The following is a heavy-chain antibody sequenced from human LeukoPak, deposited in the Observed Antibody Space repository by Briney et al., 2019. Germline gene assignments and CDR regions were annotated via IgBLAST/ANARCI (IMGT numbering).Heavy chain of an antibody. V-gene: IGHV3-23*01. J-gene: IGHJ4*02. D-gene: IGHD3-3*01. CDR3: AKTVRPFLEWLLRPFDY. CDR2: ISGSGGST. CDR1: GFTFSSYA. Sequence: GGSLRLSCAASGFTFSSYAMSWVRQAPGKGLEWVSAISGSGGSTYYADSVKGRFTISRDNSKNTLYLQMNSLRAEDSAVYYCAKTVRPFLEWLLRPFDYWGQGTLVTVSS.